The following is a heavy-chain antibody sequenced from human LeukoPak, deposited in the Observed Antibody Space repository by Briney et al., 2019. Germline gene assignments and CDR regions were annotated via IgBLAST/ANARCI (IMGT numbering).Heavy chain of an antibody. J-gene: IGHJ3*01. D-gene: IGHD2-15*01. Sequence: SETLALTCNVSGGSISSHYWSWVRQPPGKGLEGVGYIHYSRSSKYNPSLKSRVTISVDTSKNQLSLKLSSVTAADTAVYYCARRGRAQGPLSLWGQGTMVTVSS. V-gene: IGHV4-59*11. CDR1: GGSISSHY. CDR2: IHYSRSS. CDR3: ARRGRAQGPLSL.